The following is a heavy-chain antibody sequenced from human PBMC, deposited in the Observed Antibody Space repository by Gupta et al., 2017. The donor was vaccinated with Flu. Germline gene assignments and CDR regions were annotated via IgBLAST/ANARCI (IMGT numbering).Heavy chain of an antibody. J-gene: IGHJ4*02. D-gene: IGHD5-18*01. V-gene: IGHV3-43*01. Sequence: RFTISRDNSKNSLYLQMNSLRTEDTALYYCAKARGYSYGYFDYWGQGTLVTVSS. CDR3: AKARGYSYGYFDY.